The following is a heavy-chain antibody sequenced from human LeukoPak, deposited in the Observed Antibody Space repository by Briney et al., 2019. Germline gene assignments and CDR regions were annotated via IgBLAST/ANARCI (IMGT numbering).Heavy chain of an antibody. CDR1: GYTFTSYD. CDR2: MNPNSGNT. D-gene: IGHD3-3*01. J-gene: IGHJ3*02. V-gene: IGHV1-8*03. CDR3: ARDGNYDFWSGSRNAFDI. Sequence: VASVKVSCKASGYTFTSYDINWVRQATGQGLEWMGWMNPNSGNTGYAQKFQGRVTITRNTSISTAYMELSSLRSEDTAVYYCARDGNYDFWSGSRNAFDIWGQGTMVTVSS.